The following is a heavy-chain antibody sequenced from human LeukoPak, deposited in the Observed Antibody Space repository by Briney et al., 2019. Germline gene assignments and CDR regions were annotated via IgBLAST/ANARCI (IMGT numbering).Heavy chain of an antibody. V-gene: IGHV3-30*18. CDR3: AKDGVSELIADY. Sequence: GRSLRLSCAASGFSFSNYGMHWVRQTPGKGLEWVASISPYGSDEYYADSVKGRFTISRDNSKKTLHLQMNGLRAEDTAVYYCAKDGVSELIADYWGQGTLVTVSS. J-gene: IGHJ4*02. CDR1: GFSFSNYG. CDR2: ISPYGSDE. D-gene: IGHD2/OR15-2a*01.